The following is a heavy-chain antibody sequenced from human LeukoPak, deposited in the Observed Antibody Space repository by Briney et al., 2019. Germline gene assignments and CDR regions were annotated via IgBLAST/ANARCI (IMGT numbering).Heavy chain of an antibody. V-gene: IGHV4-30-2*01. Sequence: KSSETLSLTCTVYGGSISSGGYYWRWIRQPPGKGLEWIAYNYHSGSTYYNPSLKSRVTISVDRSKNQFSLKLSSVTAADTAVYYCARDGGSSLVPAAPSHFQHWGQGTLVTVSS. CDR3: ARDGGSSLVPAAPSHFQH. J-gene: IGHJ1*01. CDR2: NYHSGST. D-gene: IGHD2-2*01. CDR1: GGSISSGGYY.